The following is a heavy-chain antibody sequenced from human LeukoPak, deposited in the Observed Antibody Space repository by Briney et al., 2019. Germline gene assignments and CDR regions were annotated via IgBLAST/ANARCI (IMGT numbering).Heavy chain of an antibody. Sequence: GGSLRLSCAASGFTFSSYMMNWVRQAPGKGLEWVSSINSGSTYTYYTESVKGRFTVSRDNAKNSLFLQMNSLRAEDTAIYYCARDPYSNYAGMDVWGQGTTVTVSS. J-gene: IGHJ6*02. CDR3: ARDPYSNYAGMDV. CDR2: INSGSTYT. CDR1: GFTFSSYM. V-gene: IGHV3-21*01. D-gene: IGHD4-11*01.